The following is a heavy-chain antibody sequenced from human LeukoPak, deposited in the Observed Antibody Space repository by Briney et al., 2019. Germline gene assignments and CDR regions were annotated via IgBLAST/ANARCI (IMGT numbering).Heavy chain of an antibody. V-gene: IGHV3-23*01. CDR2: ISGPGWST. Sequence: TGGSLRLSCAASGFTFSNYDMSWVRQAPGKGLEWVSGISGPGWSTYYADSVKGRFTISRDNSKNTLYLQMNSLRVEDTAVYFCATTPGPGNYFDTSAYYYFPYWGQGTLVTVSS. D-gene: IGHD3-22*01. CDR1: GFTFSNYD. J-gene: IGHJ4*02. CDR3: ATTPGPGNYFDTSAYYYFPY.